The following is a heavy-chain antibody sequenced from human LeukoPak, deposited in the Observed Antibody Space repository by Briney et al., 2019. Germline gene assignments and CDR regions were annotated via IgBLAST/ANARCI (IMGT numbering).Heavy chain of an antibody. Sequence: GGSLRLSCAASGFPFSSYSMNWVRQAPGKGLEWVSHISISGSTTHYADSVRGRFTISRDSAKNSLYLQMNSLRSEDTAVYYCSTAKFDYWGQGTLLTVSS. V-gene: IGHV3-48*01. CDR2: ISISGSTT. J-gene: IGHJ4*02. CDR3: STAKFDY. CDR1: GFPFSSYS.